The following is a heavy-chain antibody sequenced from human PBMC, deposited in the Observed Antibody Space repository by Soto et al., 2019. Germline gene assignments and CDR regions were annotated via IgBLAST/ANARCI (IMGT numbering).Heavy chain of an antibody. CDR1: GGSINSSNW. Sequence: QVQLQESGPGLVKPSGTLSLTCAVSGGSINSSNWWTWVRQPPGKGLEWIGNIYHSGNTNYNPSLKSRLSMSVDKSKNQFSLRRSSVTAADTAIYYCAREGPATIAADLSWFDPWGQGTLVTVSS. CDR2: IYHSGNT. V-gene: IGHV4-4*02. CDR3: AREGPATIAADLSWFDP. J-gene: IGHJ5*02. D-gene: IGHD6-13*01.